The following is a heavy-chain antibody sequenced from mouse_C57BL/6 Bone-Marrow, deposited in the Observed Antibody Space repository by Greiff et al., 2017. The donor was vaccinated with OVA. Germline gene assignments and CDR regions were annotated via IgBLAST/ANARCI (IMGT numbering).Heavy chain of an antibody. Sequence: VQLQQSGAELAKPGASVKLSCKASGYTFTSYWMHWVKQRPGQGLEWIGYINPSSGYTKYNQKFKVKATLTADKSSSTAYMQLSSLTYEDSAVYYCASPIYYYGSSYEDWFAYWGQGTLVTVSA. CDR3: ASPIYYYGSSYEDWFAY. CDR2: INPSSGYT. J-gene: IGHJ3*01. D-gene: IGHD1-1*01. CDR1: GYTFTSYW. V-gene: IGHV1-7*01.